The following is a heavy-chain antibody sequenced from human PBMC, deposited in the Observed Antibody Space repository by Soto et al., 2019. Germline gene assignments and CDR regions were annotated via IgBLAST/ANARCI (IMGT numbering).Heavy chain of an antibody. CDR2: IYYSGST. D-gene: IGHD2-21*02. J-gene: IGHJ4*02. V-gene: IGHV4-39*01. CDR3: ARHEGGACDY. Sequence: PSETLSLTCTVSGGSISSSSYYWGWIRQPPGKGLEWIGSIYYSGSTYYNPSLKSRVTISVDTSKNQFSLKLSSVTAADTAVYYCARHEGGACDYWGQGTLVTVSS. CDR1: GGSISSSSYY.